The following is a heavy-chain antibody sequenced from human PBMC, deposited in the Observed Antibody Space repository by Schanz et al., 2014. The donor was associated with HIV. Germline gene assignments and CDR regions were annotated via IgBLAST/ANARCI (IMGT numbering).Heavy chain of an antibody. D-gene: IGHD2-15*01. J-gene: IGHJ4*02. Sequence: QVPLVESGGGVVQPGRSLRLSCAASGFTFSNFAMHWVRQAPGKGLEGAAVIWYDGSNKYYADSGKGRFTISRDNSKNTLYLQMNSLRVEDTAVYYCARDLPNPYVDFSGPAGDYWGQGALVTVSS. V-gene: IGHV3-33*08. CDR1: GFTFSNFA. CDR2: IWYDGSNK. CDR3: ARDLPNPYVDFSGPAGDY.